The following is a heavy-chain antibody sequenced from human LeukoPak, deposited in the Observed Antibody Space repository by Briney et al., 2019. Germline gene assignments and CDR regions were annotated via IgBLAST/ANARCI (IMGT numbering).Heavy chain of an antibody. D-gene: IGHD5-12*01. Sequence: PSETLSLTCTVSGGSISSYYWSWIRQPPGKGLEWIGYIYYSGSTNYNPSLKSRVTISVDTSKNQFSLKLSSVTAADTAVYYCARLRYSGYEIDYWGQGTLVTVSS. CDR3: ARLRYSGYEIDY. V-gene: IGHV4-59*08. CDR2: IYYSGST. J-gene: IGHJ4*02. CDR1: GGSISSYY.